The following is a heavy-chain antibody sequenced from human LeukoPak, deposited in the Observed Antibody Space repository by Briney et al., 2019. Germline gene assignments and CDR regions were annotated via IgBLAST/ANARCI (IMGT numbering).Heavy chain of an antibody. CDR1: GFTVRTNY. V-gene: IGHV3-53*01. CDR2: IYSGGSI. Sequence: GGSLRLSCAASGFTVRTNYMSWVRQAPGKGLEWVSIIYSGGSIYYADSVKGRFTISRDSFKNSLYLQMNSLRAEDTALYYCAKNSDSSGTYFDHWGQGTLVTVSS. CDR3: AKNSDSSGTYFDH. D-gene: IGHD3-22*01. J-gene: IGHJ4*02.